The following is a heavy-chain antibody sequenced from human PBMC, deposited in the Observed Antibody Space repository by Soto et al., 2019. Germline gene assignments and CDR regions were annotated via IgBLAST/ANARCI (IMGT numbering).Heavy chain of an antibody. CDR2: IYYLGSS. J-gene: IGHJ4*02. CDR3: ARHRDFSFDS. D-gene: IGHD3-3*01. Sequence: PSETLSLTCTISGDNGFWSWVRQPPGKGLEWIGQIYYLGSSSYNPSLRSRVTMSVDKSKNQISLNLSSMTAADTAVYFCARHRDFSFDSWGPGTLVTVSS. V-gene: IGHV4-4*02. CDR1: GDNGF.